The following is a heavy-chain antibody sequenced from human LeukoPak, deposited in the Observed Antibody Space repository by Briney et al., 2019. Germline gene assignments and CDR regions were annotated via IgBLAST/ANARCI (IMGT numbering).Heavy chain of an antibody. CDR1: GFTFSSYA. D-gene: IGHD2-2*02. V-gene: IGHV3-23*01. CDR2: ISGSGAGI. Sequence: GGSLRLSCAASGFTFSSYAMSWVRQAPGKGLEWVSAISGSGAGIYYADSVKDRFTISRDNSKNTLYLQMNSLRAEDTAVYYCAKGGADIVVVPAAIHFDYWGQGTLVTVSS. J-gene: IGHJ4*02. CDR3: AKGGADIVVVPAAIHFDY.